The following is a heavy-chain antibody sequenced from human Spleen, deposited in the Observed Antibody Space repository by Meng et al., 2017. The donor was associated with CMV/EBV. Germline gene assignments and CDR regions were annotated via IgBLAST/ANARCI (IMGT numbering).Heavy chain of an antibody. D-gene: IGHD3-10*01. CDR3: ARDLLPYYYGSGSYYKPLGGY. CDR2: IKQDGSEK. Sequence: GGSLRLSCAASGFTFSSYWMSWVRQAPGKGLEWVANIKQDGSEKYYVDSVKGRFTISRDNAKNSLYLQMNSLRAEDTAVYYCARDLLPYYYGSGSYYKPLGGYWGQGTLVTVSS. J-gene: IGHJ4*02. V-gene: IGHV3-7*01. CDR1: GFTFSSYW.